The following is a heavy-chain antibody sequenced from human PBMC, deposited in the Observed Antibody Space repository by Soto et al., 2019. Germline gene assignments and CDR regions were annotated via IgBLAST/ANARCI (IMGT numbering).Heavy chain of an antibody. CDR3: ARILSPGFGLTTGEGTITQVYYYYGMDV. V-gene: IGHV2-70*01. D-gene: IGHD1-1*01. CDR2: IDWDDDK. Sequence: SGPTLVNPTQTLTLTCTFSGFSLSTSGMCVSWIRQPPGKALEWLALIDWDDDKYYSTSLKTRLTISKDTSRNQVVLTMTNMDPVDTATYYCARILSPGFGLTTGEGTITQVYYYYGMDVWGQGTTATVSS. J-gene: IGHJ6*02. CDR1: GFSLSTSGMC.